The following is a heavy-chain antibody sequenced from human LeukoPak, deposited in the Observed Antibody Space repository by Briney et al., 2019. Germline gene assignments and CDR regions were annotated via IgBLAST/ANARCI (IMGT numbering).Heavy chain of an antibody. V-gene: IGHV3-23*01. Sequence: GGSLRLSCAASGFTFSSYAMSWVRQAPGRGLEWVSAISGSGGSTYYADSVKGRFTISRDNSKNTLYLQMNSLRAEGTAVYYCASRSGLSYYYYMDVWGKGTTVTVSS. D-gene: IGHD3-10*01. CDR1: GFTFSSYA. CDR2: ISGSGGST. CDR3: ASRSGLSYYYYMDV. J-gene: IGHJ6*03.